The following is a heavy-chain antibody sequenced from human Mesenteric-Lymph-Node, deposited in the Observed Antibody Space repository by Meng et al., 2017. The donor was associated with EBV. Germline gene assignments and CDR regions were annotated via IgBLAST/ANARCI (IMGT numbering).Heavy chain of an antibody. J-gene: IGHJ4*02. Sequence: ITLQGSVPPLVKPTQTPTLTSTFSGFSLSTTGVAVGWIRQPPGKGLEWLALIYWDDDKRYSPSLKSRLTITKDTSKNQVVLSMTNMDPVDTGTYFCAHSDVGIIPFDSWGQGTLVTVSS. CDR1: GFSLSTTGVA. D-gene: IGHD1-26*01. V-gene: IGHV2-5*02. CDR3: AHSDVGIIPFDS. CDR2: IYWDDDK.